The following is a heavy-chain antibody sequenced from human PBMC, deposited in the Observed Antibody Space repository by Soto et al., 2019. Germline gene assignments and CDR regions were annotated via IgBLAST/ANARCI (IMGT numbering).Heavy chain of an antibody. Sequence: PGGSLRLSCTVSGFTFSSHIMHWVRQAPGKGLEWVTHIYPDGNRKYYADSVKGRFTTSRDNSQNTMYLQMNSLKIEDTGVYFCTTDLPTLIPQVDSWGQGTLVTVSS. J-gene: IGHJ4*02. D-gene: IGHD4-4*01. CDR2: IYPDGNRK. CDR3: TTDLPTLIPQVDS. V-gene: IGHV3-30-3*01. CDR1: GFTFSSHI.